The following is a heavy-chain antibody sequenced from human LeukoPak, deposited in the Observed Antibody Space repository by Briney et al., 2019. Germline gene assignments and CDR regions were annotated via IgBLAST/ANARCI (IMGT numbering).Heavy chain of an antibody. Sequence: GGSLRLSCAASGFTVSSNYLSWVRQAPGKGLEWVANINQDGSAKYYVDSMKGRFSISRDNANNSLYLQMNSLRAEDTAVYFCARGGSDTAMAHDYWGQGTLVTVSS. CDR3: ARGGSDTAMAHDY. D-gene: IGHD5-18*01. J-gene: IGHJ4*02. CDR1: GFTVSSNY. CDR2: INQDGSAK. V-gene: IGHV3-7*01.